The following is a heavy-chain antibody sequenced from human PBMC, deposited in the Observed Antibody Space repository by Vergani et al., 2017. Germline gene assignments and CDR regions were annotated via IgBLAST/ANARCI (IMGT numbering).Heavy chain of an antibody. D-gene: IGHD3-10*01. Sequence: EVQLLESGGGLVQPGGSLRLSCAASGFTFSSYAMSWVRQAPGKGLEWVSAISGSGGSTYYADSVKGRFTISRDNSKNTLYLQMNSLRAEDTAVYYCAKGAVYGSGSLYYFDYWGQGTLVTVSS. V-gene: IGHV3-23*01. J-gene: IGHJ4*02. CDR1: GFTFSSYA. CDR2: ISGSGGST. CDR3: AKGAVYGSGSLYYFDY.